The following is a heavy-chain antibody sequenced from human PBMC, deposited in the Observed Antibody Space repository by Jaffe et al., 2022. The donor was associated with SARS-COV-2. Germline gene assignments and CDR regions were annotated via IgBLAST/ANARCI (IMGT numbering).Heavy chain of an antibody. CDR3: ARDFEGYCSGGSCYSAAFDI. CDR1: GFTFSSYA. D-gene: IGHD2-15*01. J-gene: IGHJ3*02. CDR2: ISYDGSNK. V-gene: IGHV3-30-3*01. Sequence: QVQLVESGGGVVQPGRSLRLSCAASGFTFSSYAMHWVRQAPGKGLEWVAVISYDGSNKYYADSVKGRFTISRDNSKNTLYLQMNSLRAEDTAVYYCARDFEGYCSGGSCYSAAFDIWGQGTMVTVSS.